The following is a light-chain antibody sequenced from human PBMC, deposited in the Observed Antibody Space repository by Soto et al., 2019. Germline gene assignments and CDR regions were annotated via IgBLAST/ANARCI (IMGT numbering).Light chain of an antibody. CDR2: EVT. CDR1: SSDVGGYNH. V-gene: IGLV2-14*01. CDR3: SSHTASTTRI. J-gene: IGLJ1*01. Sequence: QSALTQPASVSGSPGQSITISCTGTSSDVGGYNHVSWYQHQPGKAPKRIIYEVTKRPSGVSNRYSGSKSGDTASLTISGLQAEDEADYYCSSHTASTTRIFGTGTKLTVL.